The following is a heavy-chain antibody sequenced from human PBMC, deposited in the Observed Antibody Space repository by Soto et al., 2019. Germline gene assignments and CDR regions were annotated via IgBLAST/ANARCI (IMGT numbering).Heavy chain of an antibody. D-gene: IGHD2-15*01. CDR1: GFTFSSYA. CDR2: ISGSGGST. J-gene: IGHJ4*02. Sequence: EVQLLESGGGLVQPGGSLRLSCAASGFTFSSYAMSWVRQAPGKGLEWVSAISGSGGSTYYADSVKGRFTISRDNSKNTLYXXMNSLRAEDTAVYYCAXDXXVVVVAAYDYWGQGTLVTVSS. CDR3: AXDXXVVVVAAYDY. V-gene: IGHV3-23*01.